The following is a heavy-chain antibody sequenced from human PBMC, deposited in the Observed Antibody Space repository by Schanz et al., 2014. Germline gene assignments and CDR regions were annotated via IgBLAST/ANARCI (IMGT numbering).Heavy chain of an antibody. CDR2: VHPGGST. V-gene: IGHV3-66*01. J-gene: IGHJ2*01. Sequence: EVQLVESGGGLVQPGGSLRLSCAVSGFIVRSNYMTWVRQAPGKGLEWVSFVHPGGSTYYPDSVKGRFTISRDNTKNSLFLQLNSLRADDTAVYYCARNRGSGGQNWYFDLWGRGTLVTVSS. CDR1: GFIVRSNY. CDR3: ARNRGSGGQNWYFDL. D-gene: IGHD1-26*01.